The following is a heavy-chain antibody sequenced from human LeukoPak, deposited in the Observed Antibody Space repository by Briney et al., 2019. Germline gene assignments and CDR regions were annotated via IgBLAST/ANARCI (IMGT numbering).Heavy chain of an antibody. D-gene: IGHD6-13*01. Sequence: GASVKVSCKASGYTFTSSDINWVRQATGQGLEWMGWMNPNTDKTGFARNFQGRVTMTKNISISTAYTEVTSLTYEDTAIYYCARGRPGLATAGIYDFWGQGTLITVSS. J-gene: IGHJ4*02. CDR1: GYTFTSSD. CDR3: ARGRPGLATAGIYDF. CDR2: MNPNTDKT. V-gene: IGHV1-8*01.